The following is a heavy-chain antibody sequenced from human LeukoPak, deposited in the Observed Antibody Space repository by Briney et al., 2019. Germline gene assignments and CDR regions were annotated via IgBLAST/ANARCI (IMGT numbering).Heavy chain of an antibody. J-gene: IGHJ4*02. CDR2: IKQDGSAK. Sequence: GGSLRLSCAASGFTFSSYWMSWVRQAPGKGLEWVAHIKQDGSAKYYVDSVKGRFTISRDNVKNSLYLQMNSLRVEDTAVYYCVRDFRSADYWGQGTLVTVSS. CDR1: GFTFSSYW. CDR3: VRDFRSADY. V-gene: IGHV3-7*01.